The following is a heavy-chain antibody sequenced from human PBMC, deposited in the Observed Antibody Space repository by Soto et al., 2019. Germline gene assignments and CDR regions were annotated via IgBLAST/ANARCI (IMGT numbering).Heavy chain of an antibody. CDR2: VNADGRTT. Sequence: GGSLRLSCAASGFTFSHYWMHWVRQVPGGRLAWVSRVNADGRTTDYADAVKGRFTVSRDNAKNTVSLQMNSLGAEDTAVYYCARGGDRASTPPDDLDSWGQGTRVTVSS. CDR1: GFTFSHYW. J-gene: IGHJ4*02. V-gene: IGHV3-74*01. CDR3: ARGGDRASTPPDDLDS. D-gene: IGHD1-1*01.